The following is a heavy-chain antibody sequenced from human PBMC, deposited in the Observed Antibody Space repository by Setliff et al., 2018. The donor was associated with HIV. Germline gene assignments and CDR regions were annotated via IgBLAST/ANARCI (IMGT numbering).Heavy chain of an antibody. CDR2: INAGNGNT. Sequence: GASVKVSCKASGYSSTRNFVHWVRQAPGQRLEWMGWINAGNGNTKYSQKFQGRVTISRDTSASTVYMELNSLRSEDTAIYYCARDIGSVWHNWFDPWGQGTLVTV. D-gene: IGHD6-19*01. V-gene: IGHV1-3*01. CDR3: ARDIGSVWHNWFDP. J-gene: IGHJ5*02. CDR1: GYSSTRNF.